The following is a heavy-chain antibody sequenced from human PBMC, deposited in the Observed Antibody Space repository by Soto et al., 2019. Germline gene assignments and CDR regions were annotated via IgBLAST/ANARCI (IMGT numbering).Heavy chain of an antibody. D-gene: IGHD3-16*02. J-gene: IGHJ4*02. CDR2: INHSGST. V-gene: IGHV4-34*01. CDR3: ARGYYDYIWGSYRYHYFDY. CDR1: GGSFSGYY. Sequence: QVQLQQWGAGLLKPSETLSLTGAGYGGSFSGYYWSWIRQPPGKGREWIGEINHSGSTNYNPTLKSRVTISVDTSKSQFSLKLSSVTAADTAVYYCARGYYDYIWGSYRYHYFDYCGQGTLVTVAS.